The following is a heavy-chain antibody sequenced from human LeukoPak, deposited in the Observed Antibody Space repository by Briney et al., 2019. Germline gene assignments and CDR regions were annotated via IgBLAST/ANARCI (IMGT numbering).Heavy chain of an antibody. Sequence: GGSLRLSCAASGFTFSSHSMNWVRQAPGKGLEWVSSFGTRSSSIYYADSVKGRFTISRDNARNSLYLQMNSLKAEDTAVYYCARGRGLFVWYCSSTSCYAGFDYWGQGTLVTVSS. CDR2: FGTRSSSI. CDR3: ARGRGLFVWYCSSTSCYAGFDY. V-gene: IGHV3-21*01. D-gene: IGHD2-2*01. J-gene: IGHJ4*02. CDR1: GFTFSSHS.